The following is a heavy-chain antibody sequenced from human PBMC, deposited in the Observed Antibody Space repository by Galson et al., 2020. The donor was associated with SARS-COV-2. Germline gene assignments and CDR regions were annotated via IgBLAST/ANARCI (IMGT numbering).Heavy chain of an antibody. V-gene: IGHV1-2*02. CDR3: ARDRAIPSRHYYYYYAMDV. J-gene: IGHJ6*02. D-gene: IGHD6-6*01. CDR2: INPDTGDT. CDR1: GYTFTHYY. Sequence: GESLKISCKASGYTFTHYYIHWVRQAPGQGPEWMGWINPDTGDTTYAQKFQGRVSLTRDTSISTAYVEVSSLRSDDTAVYYCARDRAIPSRHYYYYYAMDVWGQGTTVSVSS.